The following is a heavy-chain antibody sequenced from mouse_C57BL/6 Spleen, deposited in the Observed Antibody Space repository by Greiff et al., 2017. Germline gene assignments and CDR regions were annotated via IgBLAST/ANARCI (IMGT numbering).Heavy chain of an antibody. J-gene: IGHJ3*01. V-gene: IGHV1-55*01. CDR2: IYPGSGST. CDR1: GYTFTSYW. D-gene: IGHD2-4*01. CDR3: ARDYDEGFAY. Sequence: VQLVESGAELVKPGASVKMSCKASGYTFTSYWITWVKQRPGQGLEWIGDIYPGSGSTNYNEKFKSKATLTVDTSSSTAYMQLSSLTSEDSAVYYCARDYDEGFAYWGQGTLVTVSA.